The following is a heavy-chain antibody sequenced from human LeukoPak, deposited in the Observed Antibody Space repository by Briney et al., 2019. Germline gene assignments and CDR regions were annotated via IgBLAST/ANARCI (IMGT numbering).Heavy chain of an antibody. CDR2: ISYDGSNK. V-gene: IGHV3-30-3*01. D-gene: IGHD2-2*01. Sequence: GGSMRLSCAASGFSLTSYAMHCVRQVQGEGLGWVAVISYDGSNKYYADSVKGRFTISRDNSKNTLYLQMNSLRTEDTAVYYCAALKRYCSSTRCIAAAPWGMDVWGQGTTVTVSS. CDR3: AALKRYCSSTRCIAAAPWGMDV. J-gene: IGHJ6*02. CDR1: GFSLTSYA.